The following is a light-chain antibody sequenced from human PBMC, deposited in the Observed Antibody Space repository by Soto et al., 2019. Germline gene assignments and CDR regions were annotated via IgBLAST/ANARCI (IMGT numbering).Light chain of an antibody. J-gene: IGKJ1*01. CDR1: QSVTSDW. CDR3: QQYGSSPPVT. CDR2: DAS. Sequence: EIVLTQSPATLSLSPGEIATLCFMARQSVTSDWVAWYQQKPGQAPRLLIFDASSRATGIPDRFSGSGSGTDFTLTISRLEPEDFAVYYCQQYGSSPPVTFGQGTKVDIK. V-gene: IGKV3-20*01.